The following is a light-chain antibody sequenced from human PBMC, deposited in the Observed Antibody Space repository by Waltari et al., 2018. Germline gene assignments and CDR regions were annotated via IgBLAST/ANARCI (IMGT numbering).Light chain of an antibody. Sequence: QSALTQPASVSGSPGQSITISCTGTSSDVGGYNYVSWYQQHPVQAPKLIIYEVSNRPSGASSRCSGSKSGNPAALTISGLQAEDEADYFCGSYTLINTIVVFGTGTKVTVL. CDR3: GSYTLINTIVV. V-gene: IGLV2-14*01. CDR2: EVS. CDR1: SSDVGGYNY. J-gene: IGLJ1*01.